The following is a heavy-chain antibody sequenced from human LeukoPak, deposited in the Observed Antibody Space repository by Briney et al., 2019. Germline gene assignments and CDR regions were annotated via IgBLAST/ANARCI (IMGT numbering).Heavy chain of an antibody. CDR3: ARCYSGSYYWFDP. Sequence: AASVKVSCKASGGTFSSYAISWVRQAPGQGLEWMGGIIPIFGTANYAQKFQGRVTITADGSTSTAYMELSSLRSEDTAVYYCARCYSGSYYWFDPWGQGTLVTVSS. CDR1: GGTFSSYA. V-gene: IGHV1-69*13. J-gene: IGHJ5*02. CDR2: IIPIFGTA. D-gene: IGHD1-26*01.